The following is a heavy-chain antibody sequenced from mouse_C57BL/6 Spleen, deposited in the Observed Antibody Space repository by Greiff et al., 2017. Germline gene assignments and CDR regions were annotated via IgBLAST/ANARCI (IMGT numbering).Heavy chain of an antibody. D-gene: IGHD1-1*01. CDR3: VRQDYGSSPTQYFDV. J-gene: IGHJ1*03. CDR2: IRSKSNNYAT. CDR1: GFSFNTYA. Sequence: EVKVVESGGGLVQPKGSLKLSCAASGFSFNTYAMNWVRQAPGKGLEWVARIRSKSNNYATYYADSVKDRFTISRDDSESMLYLQMNNLKTEDTAMYYCVRQDYGSSPTQYFDVWGTGTTVTVSS. V-gene: IGHV10-1*01.